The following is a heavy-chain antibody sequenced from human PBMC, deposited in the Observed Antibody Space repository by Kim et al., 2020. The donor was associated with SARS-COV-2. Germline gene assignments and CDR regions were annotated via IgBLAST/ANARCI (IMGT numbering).Heavy chain of an antibody. D-gene: IGHD6-13*01. V-gene: IGHV4-4*07. J-gene: IGHJ5*02. CDR2: IYTSGST. Sequence: SETLSLTCTVSGGSISSYYWSWIRQPAGKGLEWIGRIYTSGSTNYNPSLKSRVTMSVDTSKNQFSLKLSSVTAADTAVYYCARVVSSSWSLNWFDPWGQGTLVTVSS. CDR3: ARVVSSSWSLNWFDP. CDR1: GGSISSYY.